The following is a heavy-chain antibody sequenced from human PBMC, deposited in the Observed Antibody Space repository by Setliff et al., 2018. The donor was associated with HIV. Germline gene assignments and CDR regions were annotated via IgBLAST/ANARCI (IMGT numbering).Heavy chain of an antibody. D-gene: IGHD7-27*01. CDR1: GFTFSSYS. Sequence: PGGSLRLSCAASGFTFSSYSMNWVRQAPGKGLEWVGRIKSRVDGETTAYAAPLKGRFTISRDDSKNTLYLQMDSLSTEDTAVYYCILLGMHGAFDIWGQGTMVTVSS. CDR2: IKSRVDGETT. V-gene: IGHV3-15*01. J-gene: IGHJ3*02. CDR3: ILLGMHGAFDI.